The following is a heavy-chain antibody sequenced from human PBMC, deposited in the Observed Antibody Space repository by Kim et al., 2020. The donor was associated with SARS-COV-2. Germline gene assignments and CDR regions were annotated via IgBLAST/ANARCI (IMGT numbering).Heavy chain of an antibody. D-gene: IGHD6-19*01. CDR3: AKDVPIAVAGSVDY. J-gene: IGHJ4*02. Sequence: AESVKGRLTIYRDKSKNTLYLQMNSLRAEDTAVYDCAKDVPIAVAGSVDYWGQGTLVTVSS. V-gene: IGHV3-23*01.